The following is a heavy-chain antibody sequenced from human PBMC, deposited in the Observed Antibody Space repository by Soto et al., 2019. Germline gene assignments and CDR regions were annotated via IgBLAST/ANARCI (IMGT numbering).Heavy chain of an antibody. V-gene: IGHV4-31*03. D-gene: IGHD3-10*01. Sequence: QVQLQESGPGLVKPSQTLSLTCTVSGGSISSGGYYWSWIRQHPGKGLEWIGYIYYSGSTYYNPSLKGRVTISVDTSKNQFSLKLSSVTAADTAVYYCARGELLWFENNWFDPWGQGTLVTVSS. CDR3: ARGELLWFENNWFDP. CDR1: GGSISSGGYY. CDR2: IYYSGST. J-gene: IGHJ5*02.